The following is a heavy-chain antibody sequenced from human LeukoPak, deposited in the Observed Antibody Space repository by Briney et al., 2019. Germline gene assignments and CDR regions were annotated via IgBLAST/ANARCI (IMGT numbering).Heavy chain of an antibody. D-gene: IGHD3-16*01. CDR3: ARSGKSAYILDY. V-gene: IGHV4-59*01. CDR1: GGSISSYY. CDR2: IYYTGST. Sequence: SETLSLTCTVSGGSISSYYWSWIRQPPRKGLEWIGYIYYTGSTNYNPSLKSRVTISVDTSKNQFSLKLSSVTAADTAVYYCARSGKSAYILDYWGQGTLVTVSS. J-gene: IGHJ4*02.